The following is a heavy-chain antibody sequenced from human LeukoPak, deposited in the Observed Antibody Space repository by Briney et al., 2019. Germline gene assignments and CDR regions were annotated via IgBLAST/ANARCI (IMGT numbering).Heavy chain of an antibody. V-gene: IGHV4-31*03. CDR2: IYYSGST. J-gene: IGHJ5*02. Sequence: SQTLSLTCTVSGGSISSGGYYWSWIRQHPGKGLEWIGYIYYSGSTYYNPSLKSRVTISVDTSKNQFSLKLSSVTAADTAVYYCASGGYRSGGSCYKEGPNWFDPWGQGTLVTVSS. D-gene: IGHD2-15*01. CDR3: ASGGYRSGGSCYKEGPNWFDP. CDR1: GGSISSGGYY.